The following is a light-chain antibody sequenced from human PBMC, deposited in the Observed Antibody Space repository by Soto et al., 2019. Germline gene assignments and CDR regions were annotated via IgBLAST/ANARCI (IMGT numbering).Light chain of an antibody. J-gene: IGLJ1*01. CDR1: SSDVGGYDY. V-gene: IGLV2-8*01. Sequence: QSVLPQPPSASGSPGQSVAICCTGTSSDVGGYDYVSWYQQHPGKAPKLMIYDVSKRPSGVPDRFSGSKSGNTASLTVSELQAEDEADYYCSSYAGTHIVFGTGTKVTVL. CDR3: SSYAGTHIV. CDR2: DVS.